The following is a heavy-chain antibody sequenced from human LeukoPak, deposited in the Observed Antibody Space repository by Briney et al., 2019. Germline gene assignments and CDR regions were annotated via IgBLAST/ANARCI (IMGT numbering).Heavy chain of an antibody. Sequence: SETLSLTCTVSGGSISSYYWSWTRQPPGKGLEWIGYIYYSGSTNYNPSLKSRVTISVDTSKNQFSLKLSSVTAADTAVYYCARDLRYSYGYYYGMDVWGQGTTVTVSS. CDR1: GGSISSYY. CDR2: IYYSGST. CDR3: ARDLRYSYGYYYGMDV. D-gene: IGHD5-18*01. J-gene: IGHJ6*02. V-gene: IGHV4-59*01.